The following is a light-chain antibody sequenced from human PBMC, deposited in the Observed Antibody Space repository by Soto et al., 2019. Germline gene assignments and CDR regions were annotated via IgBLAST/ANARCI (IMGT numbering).Light chain of an antibody. CDR1: SGHSTYA. Sequence: QPVLTQSPSASASLGASVRLTCTLSSGHSTYAIAWHQQQSEKGPRYLMKLNSDGSHSKGDGIPDRFSGSSSGAERHLTISSLQSEDEADYYCQTWGTGTVVFGGGTKLTVL. CDR2: LNSDGSH. V-gene: IGLV4-69*01. J-gene: IGLJ2*01. CDR3: QTWGTGTVV.